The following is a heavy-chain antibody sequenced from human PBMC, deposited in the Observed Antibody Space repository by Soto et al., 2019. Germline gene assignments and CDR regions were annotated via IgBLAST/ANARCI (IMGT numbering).Heavy chain of an antibody. J-gene: IGHJ4*02. V-gene: IGHV4-34*01. CDR1: GGSFSGYY. Sequence: SETLSLTCAVYGGSFSGYYWTWIRQPPGTGLEWIGEINHSGSTNYNPSLKSRVTISVDTSKNQFSLKLTSVTAADTAVYYCACDKHPDLFAYCGQGTLVTVSS. CDR3: ACDKHPDLFAY. CDR2: INHSGST.